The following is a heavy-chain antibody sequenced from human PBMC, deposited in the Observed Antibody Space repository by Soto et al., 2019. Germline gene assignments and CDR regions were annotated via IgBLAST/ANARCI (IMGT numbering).Heavy chain of an antibody. Sequence: QVQLVESGGGVVQPGRSLRLSCAASGFTFSSYGIHWVRQAPGKGLEWVAVISYDGSNKYYADSVNGRFTISRDNSKNTLYLQMNSLRAEDTAVYYCAKGLNRGSYYDDYWGQGTLVTVFS. CDR1: GFTFSSYG. J-gene: IGHJ4*02. V-gene: IGHV3-30*18. CDR2: ISYDGSNK. D-gene: IGHD1-26*01. CDR3: AKGLNRGSYYDDY.